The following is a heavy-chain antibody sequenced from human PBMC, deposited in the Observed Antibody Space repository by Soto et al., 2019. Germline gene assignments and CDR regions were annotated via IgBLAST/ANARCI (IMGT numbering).Heavy chain of an antibody. V-gene: IGHV4-61*05. CDR3: ARVPSP. J-gene: IGHJ5*02. Sequence: PSETLSLTCTVSGGSISSSSYYWSWIRQPPGKGLEWIGYIYYSGSTNYNPSLKSRVTISVDTSKNQFSLKLSSVTAADTAVYYCARVPSPWGQGTLVTVSS. CDR2: IYYSGST. CDR1: GGSISSSSYY.